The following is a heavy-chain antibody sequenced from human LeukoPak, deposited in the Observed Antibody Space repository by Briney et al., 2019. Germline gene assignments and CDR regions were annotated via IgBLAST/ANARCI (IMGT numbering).Heavy chain of an antibody. D-gene: IGHD3-9*01. J-gene: IGHJ4*02. Sequence: GGSLRLSCAASGFTFSSYWMSWVRQAPGKGLEWVANIKQDGSEKYYVDSVKGRFTISRDNAKNSLYLQMNSLRAEDTAVYYCAKVQSEVLRYFDWLGYFDYWGQGTLVTVSS. CDR3: AKVQSEVLRYFDWLGYFDY. CDR2: IKQDGSEK. CDR1: GFTFSSYW. V-gene: IGHV3-7*03.